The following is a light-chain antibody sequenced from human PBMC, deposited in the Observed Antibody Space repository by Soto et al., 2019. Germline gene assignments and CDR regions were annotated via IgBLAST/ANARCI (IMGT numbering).Light chain of an antibody. CDR2: GAS. Sequence: EVVMTQSPATLSVSPGERATLSRRASQSVSSNLAWYQQKHGQAPRLLIYGASTRATGIPARFSGSGSGTEFTLTISSLQSEDFAVYYCQQYDNWPPITFGQGTRLEIK. V-gene: IGKV3-15*01. CDR1: QSVSSN. CDR3: QQYDNWPPIT. J-gene: IGKJ5*01.